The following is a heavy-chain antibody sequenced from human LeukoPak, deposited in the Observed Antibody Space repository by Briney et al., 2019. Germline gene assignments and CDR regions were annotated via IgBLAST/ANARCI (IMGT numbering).Heavy chain of an antibody. V-gene: IGHV3-21*01. CDR1: GFTFSSYG. J-gene: IGHJ3*01. Sequence: GGSLRLSCAASGFTFSSYGMNWVRQAPGKGLEWVSSISTSGDYIYYADSMKGRFTISRDNAKNSLYLQMNSLRVEDTAVYYCEKGDHFCSGYPYGTAFALWGQGTMVTVSS. D-gene: IGHD3-3*02. CDR2: ISTSGDYI. CDR3: EKGDHFCSGYPYGTAFAL.